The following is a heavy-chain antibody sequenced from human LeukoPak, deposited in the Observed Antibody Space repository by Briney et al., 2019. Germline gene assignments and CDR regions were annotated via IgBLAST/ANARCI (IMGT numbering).Heavy chain of an antibody. D-gene: IGHD6-19*01. J-gene: IGHJ4*02. V-gene: IGHV3-21*01. Sequence: PGGSLRLSCAASGFTFSSYSMNWVRQAPGKGLEWVSSISSSSSYIYYADSVKGRFTISRDNAKNSLYLQMNSLRAEDTAVYYCARDPGYSSGWQVVYFDYWGQGTLVTVSS. CDR1: GFTFSSYS. CDR2: ISSSSSYI. CDR3: ARDPGYSSGWQVVYFDY.